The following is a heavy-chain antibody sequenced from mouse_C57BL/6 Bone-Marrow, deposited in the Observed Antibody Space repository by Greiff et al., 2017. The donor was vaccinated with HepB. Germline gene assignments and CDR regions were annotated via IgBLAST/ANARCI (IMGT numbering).Heavy chain of an antibody. CDR2: ISGGGGNT. V-gene: IGHV5-9*01. CDR3: ATLTTVTHYYAMDY. J-gene: IGHJ4*01. Sequence: EVQGVESGGGLVKPGGSLKLSCAASGFTFSSYTMSWVRQTPEKRLEWVATISGGGGNTYYPDSVKGRFTISRDNAKNTLYLQMSSLRSEDTALYYCATLTTVTHYYAMDYWGQGTSVTVSS. CDR1: GFTFSSYT. D-gene: IGHD1-1*01.